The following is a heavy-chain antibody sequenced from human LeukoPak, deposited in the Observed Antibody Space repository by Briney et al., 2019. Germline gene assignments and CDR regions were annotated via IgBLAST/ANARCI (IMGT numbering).Heavy chain of an antibody. CDR1: GFTFSSYS. D-gene: IGHD2-21*01. J-gene: IGHJ4*02. CDR2: ISSSSSYI. CDR3: ARDSRLIVVSD. V-gene: IGHV3-21*01. Sequence: PGGSLRLPCAASGFTFSSYSMNWVRQAPGKGLEWVSSISSSSSYIYYADSVKGRFTISRDNAKNSLYLQMNSLRAEDTAVYYCARDSRLIVVSDWGQGTLVTVSS.